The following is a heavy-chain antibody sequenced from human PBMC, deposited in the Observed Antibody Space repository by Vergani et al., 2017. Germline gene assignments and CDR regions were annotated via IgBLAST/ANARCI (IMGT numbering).Heavy chain of an antibody. CDR2: INPSGGST. CDR1: GYTFTSYY. Sequence: QVQLVQSGAEVKKPGASVKVSCKASGYTFTSYYMHWVRQAPGQGLEWMGIINPSGGSTSYAQKFQGRVTMTRDTSTSTVYMELSSLRSEDTAVYYWARAGYCSGGSCYSWYYYMDVWGKGTTVTVSS. D-gene: IGHD2-15*01. J-gene: IGHJ6*03. V-gene: IGHV1-46*01. CDR3: ARAGYCSGGSCYSWYYYMDV.